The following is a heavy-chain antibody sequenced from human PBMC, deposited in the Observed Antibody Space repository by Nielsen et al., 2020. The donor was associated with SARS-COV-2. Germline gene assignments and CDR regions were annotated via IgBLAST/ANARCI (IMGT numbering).Heavy chain of an antibody. J-gene: IGHJ4*02. CDR3: VKNMDWDY. CDR2: ISASGIST. D-gene: IGHD2-2*03. V-gene: IGHV3-23*01. CDR1: GITFGTYT. Sequence: GESLKISCAASGITFGTYTMNWVRQAPGEGLEWVSTISASGISTYYADSVRGRCTISRDNSRNTVYLQMNGLRADDTALYYCVKNMDWDYWGRGTLVTVSS.